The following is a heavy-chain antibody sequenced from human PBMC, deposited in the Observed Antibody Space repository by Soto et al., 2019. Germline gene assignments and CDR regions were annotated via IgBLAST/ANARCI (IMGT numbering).Heavy chain of an antibody. Sequence: QVQVQQWGAGLLKSSETLSLTCAVYGGSFSGYYWSWIRQPPGKGLEWIGEVNPTGSTNYNPSLQSPSTITLATSKDHLPPNLNSVTADDTALYYCARRLEQLLVDAFDIRGQGTMVTVSS. J-gene: IGHJ3*02. V-gene: IGHV4-34*01. D-gene: IGHD6-19*01. CDR3: ARRLEQLLVDAFDI. CDR1: GGSFSGYY. CDR2: VNPTGST.